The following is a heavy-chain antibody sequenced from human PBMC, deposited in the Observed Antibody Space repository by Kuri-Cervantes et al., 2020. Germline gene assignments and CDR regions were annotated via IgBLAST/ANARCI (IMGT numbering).Heavy chain of an antibody. J-gene: IGHJ4*02. CDR2: IKEDGGRN. D-gene: IGHD3-22*01. CDR3: ARDSSGYYYVRSPGGLDY. V-gene: IGHV3-7*01. Sequence: GESLKISCAASGFTFNNYWMSWVRQAPGQGLEWVANIKEDGGRNFYVDSVKGRFTISRDNAKSSLYLQMNSLRAEDTAVYYCARDSSGYYYVRSPGGLDYWGQGTLVTVSS. CDR1: GFTFNNYW.